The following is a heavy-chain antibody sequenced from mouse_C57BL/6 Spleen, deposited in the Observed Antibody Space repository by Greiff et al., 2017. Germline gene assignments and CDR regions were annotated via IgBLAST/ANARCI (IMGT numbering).Heavy chain of an antibody. CDR1: GYTFTDYE. V-gene: IGHV1-15*01. J-gene: IGHJ4*01. CDR2: IDPETGGT. D-gene: IGHD4-1*01. CDR3: TRRLDLGAMDY. Sequence: ESGAELVRPGASVTLSCKASGYTFTDYEMHWVKQTPVHGLEWIGAIDPETGGTAYNQKFKGKAILTADKSSSTAYMELRSLTSEDSAVYYCTRRLDLGAMDYWGQGTSVTVSS.